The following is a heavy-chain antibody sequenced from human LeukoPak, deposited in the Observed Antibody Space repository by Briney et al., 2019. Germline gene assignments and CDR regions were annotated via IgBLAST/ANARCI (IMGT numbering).Heavy chain of an antibody. Sequence: GGSLRLSCAASGFTFSSYGMHWVRQAPGKGLEWVGRARNKVNSYTTEYAASVKGRFTISRDDSKNSLYLQMNSLKTEDTAVYYCTRVGATGDSDCWGQGTLVTVSA. V-gene: IGHV3-72*01. CDR1: GFTFSSYG. J-gene: IGHJ4*02. CDR2: ARNKVNSYTT. D-gene: IGHD1-26*01. CDR3: TRVGATGDSDC.